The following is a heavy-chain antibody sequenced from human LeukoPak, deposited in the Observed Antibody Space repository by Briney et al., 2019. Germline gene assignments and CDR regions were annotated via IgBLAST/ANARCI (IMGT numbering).Heavy chain of an antibody. CDR2: ISYDGSNK. D-gene: IGHD2-2*01. V-gene: IGHV3-30-3*01. Sequence: PGGSLRLSCAASGFTFSSYAMHWVRQAPGKGLEWVAVISYDGSNKYYADSVKGRFTISRDNSKNTLYLQMNSLRAEDTAVYYCARDSSTSPEDYYYYGMDVWGQGTTVTVSS. CDR1: GFTFSSYA. J-gene: IGHJ6*02. CDR3: ARDSSTSPEDYYYYGMDV.